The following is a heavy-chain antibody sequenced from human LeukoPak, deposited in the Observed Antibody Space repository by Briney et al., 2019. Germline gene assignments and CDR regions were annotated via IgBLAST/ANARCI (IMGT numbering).Heavy chain of an antibody. Sequence: GGSLRLSCAASGFTFSSYDMHWVRQATGKGLEWVSAIGTAGDTYYPGSVKGRFTISRENAKNSLYLQMNSLRAGDTAVYYCARDSLKWEPKTHSFDFWGQGTMVTVSS. J-gene: IGHJ3*01. V-gene: IGHV3-13*01. D-gene: IGHD1-26*01. CDR2: IGTAGDT. CDR3: ARDSLKWEPKTHSFDF. CDR1: GFTFSSYD.